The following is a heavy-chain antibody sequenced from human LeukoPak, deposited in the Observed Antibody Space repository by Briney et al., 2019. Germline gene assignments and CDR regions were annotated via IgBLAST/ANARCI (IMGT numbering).Heavy chain of an antibody. J-gene: IGHJ4*02. CDR3: ARDGRPSYDTSGYYFPGDY. Sequence: ASVKVSCKASGYTFTSFYVHWVRQAPGQGLEWIAIINPSGGTARYARKSQGRVTVTRDTSTGTVYMELSSLRSEDTAVYYCARDGRPSYDTSGYYFPGDYWGQGTLVTVSS. D-gene: IGHD3-22*01. CDR1: GYTFTSFY. V-gene: IGHV1-46*01. CDR2: INPSGGTA.